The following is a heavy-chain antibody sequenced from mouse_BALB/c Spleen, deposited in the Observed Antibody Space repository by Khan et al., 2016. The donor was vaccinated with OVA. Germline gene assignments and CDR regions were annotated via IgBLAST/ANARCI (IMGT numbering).Heavy chain of an antibody. J-gene: IGHJ2*01. V-gene: IGHV1-76*01. Sequence: QVQLQQSGAELVRPGVSVKLSCKTSGYIFTTYWIHWLKQRSGQGLEWIARIYPGTNNTYYSEKLKDKATLTADKSSTTAYLQLSSLKSGDSAVYFCAREEALYYFDYWGQGTTLTVSS. D-gene: IGHD1-1*01. CDR3: AREEALYYFDY. CDR1: GYIFTTYW. CDR2: IYPGTNNT.